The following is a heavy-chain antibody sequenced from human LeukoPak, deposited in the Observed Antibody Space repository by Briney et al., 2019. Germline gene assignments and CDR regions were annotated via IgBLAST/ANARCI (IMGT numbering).Heavy chain of an antibody. CDR2: ISGSGGST. CDR1: GFTFSSYA. CDR3: AKDRIMTTVTMWPNFNI. J-gene: IGHJ3*02. Sequence: GGSLRLSCAASGFTFSSYAMSWVRQAPGKGLKWVSAISGSGGSTYYADSVKGRFTISRDNSKNTLYLQMNSLRAEDTAVYYCAKDRIMTTVTMWPNFNIWGQGTMVTVSS. V-gene: IGHV3-23*01. D-gene: IGHD4-17*01.